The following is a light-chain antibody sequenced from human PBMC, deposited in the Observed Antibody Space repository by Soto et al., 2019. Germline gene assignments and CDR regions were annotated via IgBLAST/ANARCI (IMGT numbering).Light chain of an antibody. CDR1: QSVSSTY. V-gene: IGKV3-20*01. Sequence: EIVLTQSPGTLSLSPGERATLSCRASQSVSSTYLAWYQQKPGQAPRLLIYGASSRATGIPDRFSGSGSGTDFTLTISRLEPEDFAVYFCHQYDRPPFTFGPGTKVDI. CDR2: GAS. CDR3: HQYDRPPFT. J-gene: IGKJ3*01.